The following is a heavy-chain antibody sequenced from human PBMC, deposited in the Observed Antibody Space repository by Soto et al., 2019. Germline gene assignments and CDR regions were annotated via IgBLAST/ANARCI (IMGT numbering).Heavy chain of an antibody. D-gene: IGHD6-19*01. CDR1: GGSCSGYY. J-gene: IGHJ1*01. Sequence: QVQLQQCGAGLLKPSETLSLTCAVSGGSCSGYYWSWIRQPPGKGLEWIGEINPSGTTNYNPSPKRRGTTPVDTSTNQFSLKLSSGTAADTTVYYCARVGSGRVAEYFQHWGQGTLVTVSS. V-gene: IGHV4-34*01. CDR2: INPSGTT. CDR3: ARVGSGRVAEYFQH.